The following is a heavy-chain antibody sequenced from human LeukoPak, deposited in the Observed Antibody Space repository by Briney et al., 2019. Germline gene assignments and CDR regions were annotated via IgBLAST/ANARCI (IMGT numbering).Heavy chain of an antibody. CDR2: IIPIFGTA. Sequence: SVNVSCKASGGTFSSYAISWVRQAPGQGLEWMGGIIPIFGTANYAQKFQGRVTITADESTSTAYMELGSLRSEDTAVYYCAGGQIVVVPAAMYYYYGMDVWGQGTTVTVSS. V-gene: IGHV1-69*13. CDR3: AGGQIVVVPAAMYYYYGMDV. CDR1: GGTFSSYA. D-gene: IGHD2-2*01. J-gene: IGHJ6*02.